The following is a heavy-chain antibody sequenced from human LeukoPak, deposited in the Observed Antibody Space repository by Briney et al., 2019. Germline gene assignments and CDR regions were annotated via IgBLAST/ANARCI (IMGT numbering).Heavy chain of an antibody. CDR3: ARGSLRSEWLLSGDYFDY. J-gene: IGHJ4*02. V-gene: IGHV4-39*07. CDR2: IYYSGST. Sequence: SETLSLTCTVSGGSISSNNYSWGWIRQPPGKGLEWIGSIYYSGSTYYNPSLKSRVTISVDTSKNQFSLKLSSVTAADTAVYYCARGSLRSEWLLSGDYFDYWGQGTLVTVSS. CDR1: GGSISSNNYS. D-gene: IGHD3-3*01.